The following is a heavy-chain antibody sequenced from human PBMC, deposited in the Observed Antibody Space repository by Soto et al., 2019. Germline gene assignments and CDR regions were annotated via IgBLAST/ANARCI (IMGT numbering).Heavy chain of an antibody. Sequence: GGSLRLSCTASGFTFFTYAMTWVRQAPGKGLEWVSSITDTGVSTYYADSVKGRFTISRDNSKNTLYLQMNSLRTDDSAVYYCAKDTPVVMFLFDSWGRGTLVTVS. CDR1: GFTFFTYA. J-gene: IGHJ4*02. V-gene: IGHV3-23*01. CDR2: ITDTGVST. D-gene: IGHD2-15*01. CDR3: AKDTPVVMFLFDS.